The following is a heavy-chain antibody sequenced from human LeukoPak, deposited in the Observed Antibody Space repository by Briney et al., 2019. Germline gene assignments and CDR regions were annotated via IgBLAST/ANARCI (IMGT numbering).Heavy chain of an antibody. D-gene: IGHD3-22*01. Sequence: GGSLRLSCAASGFTFSSYWMHWVRQAPGKGLVWVSRINSDGSSTSYADSVKGRFTISRDNSKNTLYLQMNSLRAEDTAVYYCAGHYYDSSGYYEFDYWGQGTLVTVSS. CDR3: AGHYYDSSGYYEFDY. CDR1: GFTFSSYW. V-gene: IGHV3-74*01. CDR2: INSDGSST. J-gene: IGHJ4*02.